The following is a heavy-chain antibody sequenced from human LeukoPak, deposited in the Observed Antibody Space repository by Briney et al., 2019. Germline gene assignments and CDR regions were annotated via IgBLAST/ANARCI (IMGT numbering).Heavy chain of an antibody. J-gene: IGHJ4*02. Sequence: ASVKVSCKASGGTFSSYAINWVRQATGQGLEWMGWMNPNSGNTGYAQKFQGRVTITRNTSISTAYMELSSLRSEDTAVYYCARGSYCSGGSCYSSYFDYWGQGTLVTVSS. CDR3: ARGSYCSGGSCYSSYFDY. D-gene: IGHD2-15*01. CDR2: MNPNSGNT. CDR1: GGTFSSYA. V-gene: IGHV1-8*03.